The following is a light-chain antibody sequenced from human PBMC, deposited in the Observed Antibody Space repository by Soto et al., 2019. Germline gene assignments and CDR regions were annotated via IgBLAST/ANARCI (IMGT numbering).Light chain of an antibody. J-gene: IGLJ1*01. CDR2: GNN. CDR1: NSNIGSKT. CDR3: ASWDDSLNGYV. Sequence: QSVLTQPPSASGTPGQRVTISCSGSNSNIGSKTVNWYQHFPGTTPKLLIYGNNQRPSGVPDRFSGSKSGTSASLAISGLQSADEADYYCASWDDSLNGYVFGTGTKLTVL. V-gene: IGLV1-44*01.